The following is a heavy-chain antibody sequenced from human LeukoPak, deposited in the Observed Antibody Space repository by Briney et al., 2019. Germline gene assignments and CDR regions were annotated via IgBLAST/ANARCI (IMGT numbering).Heavy chain of an antibody. Sequence: SETLSLTCAVYGGSFSGYYWSWIRQPPGKGLEWIGYIYYSGSTYYNPSLKSRVTISVDTSKNQFSLKLSSVTAADTAVYYCARDLLNEGNHLDYWGQGTLVTVSS. J-gene: IGHJ4*02. CDR2: IYYSGST. CDR1: GGSFSGYY. D-gene: IGHD4-23*01. V-gene: IGHV4-30-4*08. CDR3: ARDLLNEGNHLDY.